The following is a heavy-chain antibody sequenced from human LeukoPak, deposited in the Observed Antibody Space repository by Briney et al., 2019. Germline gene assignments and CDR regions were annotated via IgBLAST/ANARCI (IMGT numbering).Heavy chain of an antibody. Sequence: PGGSLRLSCAASGFTFSSYAMSWVRQAPGKGLEWVSAISGSGGSTYYADSVKGRFTISRDNSKNTLDLQMNSLRAEDTAVHYCARDRSYDFWSGYSTPDYWGQGTLVTVSS. D-gene: IGHD3-3*01. J-gene: IGHJ4*02. CDR3: ARDRSYDFWSGYSTPDY. CDR2: ISGSGGST. CDR1: GFTFSSYA. V-gene: IGHV3-23*01.